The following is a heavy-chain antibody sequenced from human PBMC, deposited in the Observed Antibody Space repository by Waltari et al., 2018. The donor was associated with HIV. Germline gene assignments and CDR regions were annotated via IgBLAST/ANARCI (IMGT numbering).Heavy chain of an antibody. CDR2: ISKDGADK. CDR3: AFYQLIRGTTPFYYYPMDV. V-gene: IGHV3-30-3*01. Sequence: QVHLVESGGGVVQPGRSLILSCAASGLLFTRAAFLSFLQAPGKGLEWVAAISKDGADKYYADSAKGRLTISRDNSENTLYLHMNSLRPEDTGVYYCAFYQLIRGTTPFYYYPMDVWGQGTTVTVSS. CDR1: GLLFTRAA. J-gene: IGHJ6*02. D-gene: IGHD3-16*01.